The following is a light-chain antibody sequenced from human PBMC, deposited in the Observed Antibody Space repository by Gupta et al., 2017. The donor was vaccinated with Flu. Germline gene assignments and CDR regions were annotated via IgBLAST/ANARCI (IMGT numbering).Light chain of an antibody. V-gene: IGLV1-44*01. CDR2: SNN. CDR1: SSNIGSNT. Sequence: QSVLTQPPSASGTPGQRVTISCSGRSSNIGSNTVNWYQQLPGTAPTLLIYSNNQRPSGVPDRFSGSKSGTSASLAISGLQSEDEADYYCAAWDDSLNGWVFGGGTKLTVL. J-gene: IGLJ3*02. CDR3: AAWDDSLNGWV.